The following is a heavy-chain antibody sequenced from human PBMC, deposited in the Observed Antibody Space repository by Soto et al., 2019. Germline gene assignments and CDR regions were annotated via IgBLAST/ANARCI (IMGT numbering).Heavy chain of an antibody. J-gene: IGHJ4*02. CDR1: GGSISSGDYY. Sequence: SETLSLTCTVSGGSISSGDYYWSWIRQHPGKGLEWIGYIYYSGRTYYNPSLKSRVTISVDTSKNQFSLKLSSVTAADTAVYYCARLLWFGETYYFDYWGQGTLVTVSS. D-gene: IGHD3-10*01. CDR2: IYYSGRT. V-gene: IGHV4-31*03. CDR3: ARLLWFGETYYFDY.